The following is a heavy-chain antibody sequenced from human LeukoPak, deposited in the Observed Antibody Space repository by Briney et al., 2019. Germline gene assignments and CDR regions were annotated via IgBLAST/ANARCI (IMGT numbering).Heavy chain of an antibody. CDR1: GFTFSSYA. D-gene: IGHD3-9*01. V-gene: IGHV3-23*01. CDR2: ISGSGGST. CDR3: AKDHSYYDILTGYSDY. Sequence: GGSLRLSCAASGFTFSSYAMSWVRQAPGKGLEWVSAISGSGGSTYYADSVKGRFTISRDNSKNTLYLQMNSLRAEDTAVYYCAKDHSYYDILTGYSDYWGQGTLVTVSS. J-gene: IGHJ4*02.